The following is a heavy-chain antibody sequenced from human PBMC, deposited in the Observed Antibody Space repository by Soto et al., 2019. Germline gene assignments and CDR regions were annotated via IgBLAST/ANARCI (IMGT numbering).Heavy chain of an antibody. Sequence: PGGSLRLSCAASGFTFSSYGMHWVRQAPGKGLEWAAVISYDGSNKYYADSVKGRFTISRDNPKNTLYLQMNSLRAEDTAVYYCAKDTGCLYSGYDSAAVCVGYFDYWGQGTLVTVSS. V-gene: IGHV3-30*18. CDR3: AKDTGCLYSGYDSAAVCVGYFDY. J-gene: IGHJ4*02. D-gene: IGHD5-12*01. CDR1: GFTFSSYG. CDR2: ISYDGSNK.